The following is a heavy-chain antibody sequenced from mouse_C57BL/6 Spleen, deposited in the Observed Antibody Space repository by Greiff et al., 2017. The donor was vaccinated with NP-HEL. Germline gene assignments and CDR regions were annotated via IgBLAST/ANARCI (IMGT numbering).Heavy chain of an antibody. CDR1: GYTFTDYE. Sequence: VQLVESGAELVRPGASVTLSCKASGYTFTDYEMHWVKQTPVHGLEWIGAIDPETGGTAYNQKFKGKAILTADKSSSTAYMELRSLTSEDSAVYYCTQGGLPRPFAYWGQGTLVTVSA. V-gene: IGHV1-15*01. J-gene: IGHJ3*01. CDR3: TQGGLPRPFAY. D-gene: IGHD1-1*01. CDR2: IDPETGGT.